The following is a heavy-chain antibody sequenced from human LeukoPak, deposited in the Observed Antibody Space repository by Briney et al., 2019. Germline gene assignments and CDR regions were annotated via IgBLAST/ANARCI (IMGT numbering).Heavy chain of an antibody. CDR2: IGTAGDT. D-gene: IGHD3-10*01. CDR3: ARDQNGVLDY. J-gene: IGHJ4*02. CDR1: GFTFSSYD. V-gene: IGHV3-13*01. Sequence: GGSLRLSCAASGFTFSSYDMHWVRQAPGKGLEWVSAIGTAGDTYYPGSVRGRFTISRENAKNSLYLQMNSLRAGDTAVYYCARDQNGVLDYWGQGTLVTVSS.